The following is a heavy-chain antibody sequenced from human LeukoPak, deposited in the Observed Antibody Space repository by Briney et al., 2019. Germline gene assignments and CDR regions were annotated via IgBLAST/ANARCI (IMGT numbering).Heavy chain of an antibody. Sequence: SETLSLTCTVSGYSLSSGYYWGWIRQPPGKGLEWIGSIYHSGSTYYNPSLKSRVTISVDTSKNQFSLKLSSVTAADTAVYYCARVGGRLTGWCQGTLVTVSS. CDR1: GYSLSSGYY. CDR3: ARVGGRLTG. CDR2: IYHSGST. D-gene: IGHD3-9*01. J-gene: IGHJ4*02. V-gene: IGHV4-38-2*02.